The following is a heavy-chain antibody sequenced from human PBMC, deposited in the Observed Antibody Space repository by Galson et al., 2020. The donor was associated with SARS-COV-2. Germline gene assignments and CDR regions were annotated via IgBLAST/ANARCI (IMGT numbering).Heavy chain of an antibody. Sequence: GGSLRLSCAASGFTFSSYGMHWVRQAPGKGLEWVAVISYDGSNKYYADSVKGRFTISRDNSKNTLYLQMNSLRAEDTAVYYCAKFDYYDSVADYWGQGTLVTVSS. V-gene: IGHV3-30*18. D-gene: IGHD3-22*01. CDR2: ISYDGSNK. CDR3: AKFDYYDSVADY. J-gene: IGHJ4*02. CDR1: GFTFSSYG.